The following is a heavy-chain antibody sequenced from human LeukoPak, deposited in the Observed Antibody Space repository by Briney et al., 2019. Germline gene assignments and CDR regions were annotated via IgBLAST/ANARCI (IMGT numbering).Heavy chain of an antibody. CDR2: INTGSTYM. CDR1: GFYFSAYS. CDR3: ARVEATTGRNYHYYYMDV. Sequence: PGGSLRLSRAASGFYFSAYSMNWVRHAPGKGLEWVSSINTGSTYMYYADSAKGRFTISRDNAKNSLHLQMSSLRADDTAVYFCARVEATTGRNYHYYYMDVWGKGTTVTVSS. V-gene: IGHV3-21*01. J-gene: IGHJ6*03. D-gene: IGHD1-1*01.